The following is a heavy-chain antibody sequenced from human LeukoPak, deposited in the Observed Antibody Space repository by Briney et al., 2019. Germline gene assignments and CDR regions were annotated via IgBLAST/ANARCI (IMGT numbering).Heavy chain of an antibody. J-gene: IGHJ5*02. D-gene: IGHD3-3*01. Sequence: EASVKVSCKASGYTFTSHGISWVRQAPGQGLEWMGWISTYNGNTNYAQKLQGRVSMTTDTSTSTAYMELRSLRPDDSAMYYCALNTIFGVVRFFDPWGQGTLVTVPS. CDR3: ALNTIFGVVRFFDP. CDR2: ISTYNGNT. V-gene: IGHV1-18*01. CDR1: GYTFTSHG.